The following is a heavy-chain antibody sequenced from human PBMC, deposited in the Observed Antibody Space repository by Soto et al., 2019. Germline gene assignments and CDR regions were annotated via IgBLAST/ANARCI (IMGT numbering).Heavy chain of an antibody. D-gene: IGHD2-2*02. J-gene: IGHJ6*02. CDR3: ATNTVGYYYGMDV. Sequence: GESLKISCKGSGYSFTSYWIGWVRQMPGKGLEWMGRIDPSDSYTNYSPSFQGHVTISADKSISTAYLQWSSLKASDTAMYYCATNTVGYYYGMDVWGQGTTVTVS. CDR1: GYSFTSYW. CDR2: IDPSDSYT. V-gene: IGHV5-10-1*01.